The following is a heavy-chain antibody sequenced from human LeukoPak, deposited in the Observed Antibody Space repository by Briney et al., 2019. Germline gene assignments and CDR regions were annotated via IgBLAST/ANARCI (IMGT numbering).Heavy chain of an antibody. CDR2: ISSSSSTI. J-gene: IGHJ3*02. V-gene: IGHV3-48*01. Sequence: PGGSLRLSCAVSGFTFSSYSMNWVRQAPGKGLEWVSYISSSSSTIYYADSVKGRFTISRDNSKNTLYLQMNSLRAEDTAVYYCAKDRNFPDAFDIWGQGTMVTVSS. CDR3: AKDRNFPDAFDI. CDR1: GFTFSSYS.